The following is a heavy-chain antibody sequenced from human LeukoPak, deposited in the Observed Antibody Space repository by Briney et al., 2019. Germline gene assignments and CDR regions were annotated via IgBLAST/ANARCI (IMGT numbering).Heavy chain of an antibody. Sequence: PSQTLSLTCTVSGGSISSGSYYWSWIRQPAGKGLEWIGRIYTSGSTNYNPSLKSRVTMSVDTSKNQFSLKLSSVTAADTAVYYCAREPNYCSSTSCYLLNWFDPWGQGTLVTVSS. CDR2: IYTSGST. D-gene: IGHD2-2*01. CDR1: GGSISSGSYY. CDR3: AREPNYCSSTSCYLLNWFDP. J-gene: IGHJ5*02. V-gene: IGHV4-61*02.